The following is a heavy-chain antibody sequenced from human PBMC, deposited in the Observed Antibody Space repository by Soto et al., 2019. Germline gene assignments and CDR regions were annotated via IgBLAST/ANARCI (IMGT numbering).Heavy chain of an antibody. D-gene: IGHD2-2*01. CDR1: GVSIPSGSYS. Sequence: QLQLQESGSGLVKPSQTLSLTCTVSGVSIPSGSYSWSWIRQEPGKAREGIGNFHVSGYTSFNPSLNGRVSMSVATSKNQFYLELMSVTVADTAVYYCARGGALRPNAHVPLDPWGRGSLVTVSS. CDR3: ARGGALRPNAHVPLDP. J-gene: IGHJ5*02. V-gene: IGHV4-30-2*01. CDR2: FHVSGYT.